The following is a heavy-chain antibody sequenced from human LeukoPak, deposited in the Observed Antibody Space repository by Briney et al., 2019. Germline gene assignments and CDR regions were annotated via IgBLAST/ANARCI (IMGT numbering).Heavy chain of an antibody. CDR2: ISVYNGNT. J-gene: IGHJ4*02. CDR1: GYTFTSYG. D-gene: IGHD3-10*01. CDR3: ARESYNSGSYYNDY. V-gene: IGHV1-18*01. Sequence: ASVKVSCKASGYTFTSYGISWVRQAPGQGLEWMGWISVYNGNTNYAQKLQGRVTMTADTSTSTAYMELRSLRSDDTALYYCARESYNSGSYYNDYWGQGTLVTVSS.